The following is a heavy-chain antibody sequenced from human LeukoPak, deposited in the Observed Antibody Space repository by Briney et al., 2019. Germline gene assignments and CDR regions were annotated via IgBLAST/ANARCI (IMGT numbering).Heavy chain of an antibody. CDR1: KCAFSSYA. CDR2: ISGGGGNT. J-gene: IGHJ4*02. Sequence: GGSLRLSCAASKCAFSSYAMSWVRQAPGKGLEWVSAISGGGGNTYYADSVKGGFTISRDNSKNTLYLQMNSLRAEDTAVYYCGKSPMAVARGYFDYWGQGTLVTVSS. V-gene: IGHV3-23*01. D-gene: IGHD6-19*01. CDR3: GKSPMAVARGYFDY.